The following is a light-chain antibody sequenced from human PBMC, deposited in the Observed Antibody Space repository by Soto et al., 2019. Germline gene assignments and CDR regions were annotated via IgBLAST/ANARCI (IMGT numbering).Light chain of an antibody. V-gene: IGKV3D-20*01. J-gene: IGKJ4*01. CDR1: QSVRSSY. CDR3: KKYGRSPLT. Sequence: EIVLTQSPGTLSLSPGERATLSCRASQSVRSSYLAWYQQKPGLAPRLLIYDASSRATGIPDRFTGSGSGTDFTLTISRLEPEEFAVYYCKKYGRSPLTFGRGTKVDIK. CDR2: DAS.